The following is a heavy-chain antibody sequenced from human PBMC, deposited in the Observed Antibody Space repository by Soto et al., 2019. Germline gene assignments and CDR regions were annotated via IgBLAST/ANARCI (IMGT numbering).Heavy chain of an antibody. J-gene: IGHJ3*02. CDR1: GGSISSSSYY. CDR3: ARAAGEPNAFDI. CDR2: IYYSGST. D-gene: IGHD7-27*01. Sequence: SETLSLTCTVSGGSISSSSYYWGWIRQPPGKGLEWIGSIYYSGSTYYTPSLKSRFTISVATSKNQFSLNRSSVTAADTAVYYCARAAGEPNAFDIWGQGTMVTVSS. V-gene: IGHV4-39*01.